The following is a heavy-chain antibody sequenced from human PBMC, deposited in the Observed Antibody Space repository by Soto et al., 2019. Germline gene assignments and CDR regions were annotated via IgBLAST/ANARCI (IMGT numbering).Heavy chain of an antibody. CDR1: GGSVSGGSYF. CDR2: VYYSGST. V-gene: IGHV4-61*01. CDR3: ARVVDRIVSPLDY. Sequence: LETLSLTCTVSGGSVSGGSYFWSWIRQPPGKGLAWIGYVYYSGSTSYTPSLRSRVTVSLDTSKNQFSLSLRSVTAADTAVYYCARVVDRIVSPLDYWGQGTLVTVSS. J-gene: IGHJ4*02. D-gene: IGHD3-16*02.